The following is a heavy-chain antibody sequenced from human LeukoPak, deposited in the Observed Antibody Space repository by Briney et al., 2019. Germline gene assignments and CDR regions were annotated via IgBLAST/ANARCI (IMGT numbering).Heavy chain of an antibody. Sequence: SETLSLTCTVSGGSMNDYYWTWVRQPPGRGLEWIGYIFDIGNTNYNPSLKSRVTISLDTSKNQFSLRLNSVTASDTAVYYCAKGMMPDWFDPWGQGALVTVSS. CDR1: GGSMNDYY. CDR2: IFDIGNT. CDR3: AKGMMPDWFDP. J-gene: IGHJ5*02. V-gene: IGHV4-59*01. D-gene: IGHD2-2*01.